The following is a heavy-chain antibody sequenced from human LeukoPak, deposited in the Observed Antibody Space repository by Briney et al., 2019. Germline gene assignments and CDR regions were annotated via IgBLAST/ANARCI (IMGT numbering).Heavy chain of an antibody. Sequence: GGSLRLSCAASGFTFSYYAMHWVRQAPGKGLEWVAVISYDGSDKNYADSVKGRFPISRDNSKNTLYLQMNGLRAEDTAVYYCAKDIISHGSGSLIDYWGQGTLVTVSS. CDR1: GFTFSYYA. D-gene: IGHD3-10*01. CDR2: ISYDGSDK. CDR3: AKDIISHGSGSLIDY. J-gene: IGHJ4*02. V-gene: IGHV3-30*18.